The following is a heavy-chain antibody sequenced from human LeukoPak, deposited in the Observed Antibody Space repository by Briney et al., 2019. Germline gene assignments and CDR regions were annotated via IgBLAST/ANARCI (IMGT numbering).Heavy chain of an antibody. Sequence: GGSLRLSCAASGFTFSSYDLHWVRQVTGKGLEWVSSIGATGSTYYSASVKGRFTISRENAKSSLYLQMNSLRAGDTAVYYCAKAMTSSTYYFDSWGQGTLVTVSS. D-gene: IGHD3-9*01. CDR3: AKAMTSSTYYFDS. CDR1: GFTFSSYD. J-gene: IGHJ4*02. V-gene: IGHV3-13*04. CDR2: IGATGST.